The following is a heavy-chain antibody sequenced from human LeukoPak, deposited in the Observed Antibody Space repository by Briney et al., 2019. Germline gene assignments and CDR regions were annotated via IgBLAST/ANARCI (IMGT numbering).Heavy chain of an antibody. V-gene: IGHV5-51*01. Sequence: GESLKISCKGSGYSFTSYWIGWVRQMPGKGLEWMGIIYPGDSDTRYSPSFQGQVTTSADKSISTAYLQWSSLEASDTAIYYCARHVLAAAGTEPFDYWGQGTLVTVSS. CDR1: GYSFTSYW. CDR2: IYPGDSDT. J-gene: IGHJ4*02. CDR3: ARHVLAAAGTEPFDY. D-gene: IGHD6-13*01.